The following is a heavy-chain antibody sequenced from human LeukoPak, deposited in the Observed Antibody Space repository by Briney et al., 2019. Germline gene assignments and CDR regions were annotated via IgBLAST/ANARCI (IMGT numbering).Heavy chain of an antibody. V-gene: IGHV1-69*06. CDR1: GYTFTSYY. CDR3: ASWRDEGDSSGQGDYYYYMDV. D-gene: IGHD3-22*01. Sequence: GASVKVSCKASGYTFTSYYMHWVRQAPGQGLEWMGGIIPIFGTANYAQKFQGRVTITADKSTSTAYMELSSLRSEDTAVYYCASWRDEGDSSGQGDYYYYMDVWGKGTTVTVSS. J-gene: IGHJ6*03. CDR2: IIPIFGTA.